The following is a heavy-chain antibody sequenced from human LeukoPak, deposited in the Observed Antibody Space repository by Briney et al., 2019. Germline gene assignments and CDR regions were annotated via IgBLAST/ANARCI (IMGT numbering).Heavy chain of an antibody. J-gene: IGHJ3*02. CDR1: GYTFINYY. CDR2: INPNSGGT. Sequence: ASVKVSCKASGYTFINYYIHWVRQAPGQGLEWMGWINPNSGGTKYAQNFQGWVTMTRDTSITTVYMELGRLRSDDSAMYYCAKDLGSGSYDAFDIWGQGTMVTVSP. V-gene: IGHV1-2*04. CDR3: AKDLGSGSYDAFDI. D-gene: IGHD1-26*01.